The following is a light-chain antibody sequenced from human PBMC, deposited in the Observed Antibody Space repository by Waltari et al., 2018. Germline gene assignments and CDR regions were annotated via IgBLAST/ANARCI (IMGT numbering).Light chain of an antibody. Sequence: DIQMTQSPSTLSASVGDRVTIPCRASQSINYWLAWYQQKPGKAPKLLISKASNLQSGVPSRFSGSGSGTDFTLTISSLQPDDSATYYCQQYHTALYTFGQGTKLEIK. CDR2: KAS. CDR1: QSINYW. J-gene: IGKJ2*01. V-gene: IGKV1-5*03. CDR3: QQYHTALYT.